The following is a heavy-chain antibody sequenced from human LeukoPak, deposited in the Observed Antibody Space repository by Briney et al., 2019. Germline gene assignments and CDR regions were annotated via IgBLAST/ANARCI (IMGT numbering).Heavy chain of an antibody. CDR2: INPNSGGT. D-gene: IGHD3-3*01. J-gene: IGHJ4*02. V-gene: IGHV1-2*02. CDR3: ARVSTELRFLEWFTDYFNS. Sequence: ASVKVSCKASGYTFTMYYMHWVRQPPGQGLEWMGWINPNSGGTNYAQKFQGRVTMTRDTSISTAYMELSRLRSDDTAVYYCARVSTELRFLEWFTDYFNSWGRGTLVTVSS. CDR1: GYTFTMYY.